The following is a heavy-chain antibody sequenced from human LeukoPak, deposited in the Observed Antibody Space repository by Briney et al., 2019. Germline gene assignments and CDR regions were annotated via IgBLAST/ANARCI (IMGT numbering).Heavy chain of an antibody. D-gene: IGHD4-17*01. J-gene: IGHJ4*02. Sequence: GRSLRLSCAASGFTFSSYGMHWVRQAPGKGLEWVAVISYDGSNKYYADSVKGRFTISRDNSKNTLYLQMNSLRAEDTAVYYCANSYSDTVTPFGYWGQGALVTVSS. V-gene: IGHV3-30*18. CDR3: ANSYSDTVTPFGY. CDR1: GFTFSSYG. CDR2: ISYDGSNK.